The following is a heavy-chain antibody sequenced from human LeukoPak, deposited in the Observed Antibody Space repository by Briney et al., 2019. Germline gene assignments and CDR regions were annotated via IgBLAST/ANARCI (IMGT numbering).Heavy chain of an antibody. CDR3: AGGQGWHFDL. CDR2: IKPDGSEE. J-gene: IGHJ2*01. CDR1: GITFSSLW. Sequence: PGGSLRLSCAAPGITFSSLWMSWFRQAPGKGLEWVADIKPDGSEEHYVASVRGRFTISRDNAKTSLYLQMNSLRGEDTAVYYCAGGQGWHFDLWGRGTLITVSS. V-gene: IGHV3-7*01. D-gene: IGHD2-15*01.